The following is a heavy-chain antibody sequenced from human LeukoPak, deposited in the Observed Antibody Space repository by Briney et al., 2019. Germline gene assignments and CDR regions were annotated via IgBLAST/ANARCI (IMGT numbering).Heavy chain of an antibody. V-gene: IGHV3-7*02. Sequence: GGSLRLSCVVSGFTFSDYWMTWVRQAPGKGLEWVANIKKDGSEKYYVDSAKGRFTISRDNAKNSLYLQMNSLRAEDTAVYYCARPLYTSGWYWFYWGQGTLVTVSS. CDR2: IKKDGSEK. D-gene: IGHD6-19*01. CDR3: ARPLYTSGWYWFY. CDR1: GFTFSDYW. J-gene: IGHJ4*02.